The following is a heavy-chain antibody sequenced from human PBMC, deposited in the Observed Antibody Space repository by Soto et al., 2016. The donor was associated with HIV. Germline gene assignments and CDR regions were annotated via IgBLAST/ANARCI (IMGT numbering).Heavy chain of an antibody. CDR3: AREYDYVWGSYRSDYYYYMDV. Sequence: QVQLVQSGAEVKKPGASVKVSCKASGYTFTSYGISWVRQAPGQGLEWMGWISAYNGNTNYAQKLQGRVTMTTDTSTSTAYMGLRSLRSDDTAVYYCAREYDYVWGSYRSDYYYYMDVWGKGTTVTVSS. D-gene: IGHD3-16*02. V-gene: IGHV1-18*01. CDR1: GYTFTSYG. CDR2: ISAYNGNT. J-gene: IGHJ6*03.